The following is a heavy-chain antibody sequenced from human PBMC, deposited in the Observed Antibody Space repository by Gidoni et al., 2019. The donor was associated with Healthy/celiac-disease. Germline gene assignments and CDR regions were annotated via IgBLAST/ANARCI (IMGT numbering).Heavy chain of an antibody. J-gene: IGHJ3*02. V-gene: IGHV1-2*02. Sequence: QVQLVQSGAEVKKPGASVKVSCKASGYTFTGYYMHWVRQAPGQGLEWMGWINPNSGGTNYAQKFQGRVTMTRDTSISTAYMELSRLRSDDTAVYYCARGQVVVAATDAFDIWGQGTMVTVSS. CDR3: ARGQVVVAATDAFDI. CDR1: GYTFTGYY. CDR2: INPNSGGT. D-gene: IGHD2-15*01.